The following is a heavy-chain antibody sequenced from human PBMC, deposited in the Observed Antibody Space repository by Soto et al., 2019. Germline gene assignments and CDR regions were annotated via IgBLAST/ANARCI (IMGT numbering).Heavy chain of an antibody. J-gene: IGHJ6*02. CDR3: TRRGYSMDV. Sequence: GGSLRLSCAASGFTFSSYAMHWVRRAPGKGLEWVAFISYDGSNKYYADSVKGRFTISRDNSKNTLYLQMNSLRGEDTAVYYCTRRGYSMDVWGQGATVTVSS. CDR2: ISYDGSNK. V-gene: IGHV3-30-3*01. CDR1: GFTFSSYA.